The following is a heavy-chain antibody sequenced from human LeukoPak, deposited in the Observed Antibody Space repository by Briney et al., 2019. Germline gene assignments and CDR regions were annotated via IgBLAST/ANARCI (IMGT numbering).Heavy chain of an antibody. J-gene: IGHJ4*02. D-gene: IGHD3-22*01. CDR2: IIPMFGTA. CDR1: GGTFSSYA. Sequence: SVKVSCKASGGTFSSYAISWVRQAPGQGLEWMGGIIPMFGTANYAQKFQGRVTITADESTRTAYMGLSSLSSEDTAVSYCARGITMTDHFDYWAQGPLATVSS. V-gene: IGHV1-69*01. CDR3: ARGITMTDHFDY.